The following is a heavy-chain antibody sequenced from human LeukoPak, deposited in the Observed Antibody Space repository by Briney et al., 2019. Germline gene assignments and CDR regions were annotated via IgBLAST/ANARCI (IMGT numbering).Heavy chain of an antibody. CDR3: ARGGDYYDSSGYPDFDY. CDR1: GYTFTGYY. CDR2: INPNSGVT. V-gene: IGHV1-2*04. D-gene: IGHD3-22*01. Sequence: ASVKVSCKASGYTFTGYYMHWVRPAPGQRLEWSGCINPNSGVTNYAQKFQAWVTMTRDTSISKAYMEPSRLRSDDTAVYYCARGGDYYDSSGYPDFDYWGQGTLVTVSS. J-gene: IGHJ4*02.